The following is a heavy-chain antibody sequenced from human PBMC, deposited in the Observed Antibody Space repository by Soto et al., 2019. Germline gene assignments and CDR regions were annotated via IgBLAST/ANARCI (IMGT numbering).Heavy chain of an antibody. V-gene: IGHV4-59*08. CDR1: GGSISSYY. Sequence: SETLSLTCTVSGGSISSYYWSWIRQPPGKGLEWIGYIYYSGSTNYNPSLKSRVTISVDTSQSTLYLQMNSLRADDTAMYYCARWRYLDYWGQGTRVTVSS. D-gene: IGHD2-15*01. CDR2: IYYSGST. J-gene: IGHJ4*02. CDR3: ARWRYLDY.